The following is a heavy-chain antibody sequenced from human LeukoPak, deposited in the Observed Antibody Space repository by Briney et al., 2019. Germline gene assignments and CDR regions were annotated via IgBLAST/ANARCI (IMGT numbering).Heavy chain of an antibody. J-gene: IGHJ3*02. CDR3: ARLLYSSGWYSAFDI. V-gene: IGHV4-39*01. Sequence: SETLSLTGTVSGGSISSGNYYWGWIRQPPGKGLEWIGSIYYSGTTYYNPSLKSRVTISVDTSKNQFSLRLSSVTAADTAVYYCARLLYSSGWYSAFDIWGQGTMVTVSS. CDR2: IYYSGTT. D-gene: IGHD6-19*01. CDR1: GGSISSGNYY.